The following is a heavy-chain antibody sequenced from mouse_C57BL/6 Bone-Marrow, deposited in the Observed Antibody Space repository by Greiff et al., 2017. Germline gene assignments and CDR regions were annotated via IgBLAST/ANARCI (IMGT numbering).Heavy chain of an antibody. CDR1: GFTFSSYG. CDR2: ISSGGSYT. Sequence: EVQLVESGGDLVKPGGSLKLSCAASGFTFSSYGMSWVRQTPDKRLEWVATISSGGSYTYYPDSVKGRFTISRDNAKNTLYLQMISLKSADTAMYYCASPGFAWFAYWGQGTLVTVSA. CDR3: ASPGFAWFAY. V-gene: IGHV5-6*01. J-gene: IGHJ3*01.